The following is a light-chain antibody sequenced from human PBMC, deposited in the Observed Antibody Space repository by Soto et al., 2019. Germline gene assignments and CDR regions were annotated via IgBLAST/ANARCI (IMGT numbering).Light chain of an antibody. CDR3: QQYHNSLWT. J-gene: IGKJ1*01. CDR1: QSVSSSY. CDR2: GAS. V-gene: IGKV3-20*01. Sequence: EIVLTQSPGTLSLSPGERGTLSCRASQSVSSSYLAWYQQKPGQAPRLLIYGASIMATGIPDRFSGSGSGTDFTLTISRLEPEDFAVYYCQQYHNSLWTFGQGTKVEIK.